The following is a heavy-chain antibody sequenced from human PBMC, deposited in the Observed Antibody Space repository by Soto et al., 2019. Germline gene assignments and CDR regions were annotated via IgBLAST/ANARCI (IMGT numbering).Heavy chain of an antibody. CDR3: ARADCSSTSCYLGRWFDP. Sequence: ASVKVSCKASGYTFTSYYMHWVRQAPGQGLEWMGIINPSGGSTSYAQKFQGRVTMTRDTSTSTVYMELSSLRSEDTAVYYCARADCSSTSCYLGRWFDPWGQGTMVTVSS. J-gene: IGHJ5*02. CDR2: INPSGGST. CDR1: GYTFTSYY. D-gene: IGHD2-2*01. V-gene: IGHV1-46*01.